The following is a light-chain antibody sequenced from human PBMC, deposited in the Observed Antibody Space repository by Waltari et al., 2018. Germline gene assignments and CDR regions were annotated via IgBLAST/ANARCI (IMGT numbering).Light chain of an antibody. CDR2: TAS. CDR1: QAISNH. J-gene: IGKJ5*01. CDR3: QQRNGYPIT. V-gene: IGKV1-9*01. Sequence: DIQLTQSPSFLSASVGDRVTITCRSSQAISNHLAWYQQKGAKAPKLRIHTASILEGGVPSRFSGSGSGTEFACTISSLQPEDFATYYCQQRNGYPITFGQGTRLEIK.